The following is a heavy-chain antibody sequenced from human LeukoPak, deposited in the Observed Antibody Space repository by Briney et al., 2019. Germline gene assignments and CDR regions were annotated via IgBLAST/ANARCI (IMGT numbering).Heavy chain of an antibody. CDR3: ATDAYYYASSGYSTSVHYFDY. Sequence: GASVKVSCKASGYTFTGYYMHWVRQAPGQGLEWMGRINPNSGGTNYAQKFQGRVTMTRDTSISTAYMELSMLTSDDTAVYYCATDAYYYASSGYSTSVHYFDYWGQGTLVTVSS. CDR1: GYTFTGYY. CDR2: INPNSGGT. J-gene: IGHJ4*02. D-gene: IGHD3-22*01. V-gene: IGHV1-2*06.